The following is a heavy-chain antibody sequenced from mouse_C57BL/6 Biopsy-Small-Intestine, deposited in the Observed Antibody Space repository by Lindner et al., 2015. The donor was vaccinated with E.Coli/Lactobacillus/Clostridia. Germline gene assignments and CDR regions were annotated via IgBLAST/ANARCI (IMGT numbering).Heavy chain of an antibody. J-gene: IGHJ3*01. CDR3: ASYEGYFPWFAF. Sequence: VQLQESGAELVKPGASVEISCKASGYAFSNYWMHWVKQRPGKGLEWIGQIYPGDDDTNYNGDFKGKATLTADKSSSTAYMQLSSLTSEDSAVYFCASYEGYFPWFAFWGQGTLVTVSA. V-gene: IGHV1-80*01. CDR1: GYAFSNYW. CDR2: IYPGDDDT. D-gene: IGHD2-3*01.